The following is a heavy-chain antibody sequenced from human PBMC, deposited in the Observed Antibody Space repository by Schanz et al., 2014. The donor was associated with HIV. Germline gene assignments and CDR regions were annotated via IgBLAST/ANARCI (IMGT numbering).Heavy chain of an antibody. J-gene: IGHJ5*02. CDR1: GYTFTSYY. CDR3: ARASYSGTYYTWFDP. CDR2: INPSGGST. D-gene: IGHD1-26*01. Sequence: QVQLVQSGAEVKKPGASVKVSCKASGYTFTSYYMHWVRQAPGQGLEWMGIINPSGGSTSYAQKFQGRVTMTRDTSTSTVYMELSSLRSEDTAVYYCARASYSGTYYTWFDPWGQGTLVTVSS. V-gene: IGHV1-46*01.